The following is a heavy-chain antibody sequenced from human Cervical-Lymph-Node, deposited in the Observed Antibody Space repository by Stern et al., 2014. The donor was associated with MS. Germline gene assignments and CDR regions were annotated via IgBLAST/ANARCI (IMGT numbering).Heavy chain of an antibody. Sequence: DQLVEYGAEVKKPGASVKVSCKASGYTFTSYGISWVRQAPGQGLEWMGWISAYNGNTNYAQKLQGRVTMTTDTSTSTAYMELRSLRSDDTAVYYCARDRQQLVRGWFDPWGQGTLVTVSS. CDR2: ISAYNGNT. D-gene: IGHD6-13*01. CDR3: ARDRQQLVRGWFDP. V-gene: IGHV1-18*01. CDR1: GYTFTSYG. J-gene: IGHJ5*02.